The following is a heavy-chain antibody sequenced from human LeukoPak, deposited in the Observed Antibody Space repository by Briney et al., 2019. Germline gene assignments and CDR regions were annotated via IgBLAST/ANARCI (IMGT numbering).Heavy chain of an antibody. Sequence: GGSLRLSCTASGFSFSGHWMHWARQLPGKGLVWVSRISPTGSTTSYADSVKGRFTVSRDNAKNSLYLQMNSLRAEDTALYYCARGGSGWPSYYFDYWGQGTLVTVSS. CDR2: ISPTGSTT. CDR3: ARGGSGWPSYYFDY. CDR1: GFSFSGHW. V-gene: IGHV3-74*01. J-gene: IGHJ4*02. D-gene: IGHD6-19*01.